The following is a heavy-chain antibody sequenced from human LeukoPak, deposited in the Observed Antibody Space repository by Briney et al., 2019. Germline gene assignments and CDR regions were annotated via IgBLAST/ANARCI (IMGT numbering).Heavy chain of an antibody. V-gene: IGHV3-74*01. Sequence: GGSLRLSCAASGLTFTNYWMHWVRQAPGKGLVWVSRIHSDGINMVYADSVKGRFTISRDNAKNMLYLQMHSLRVEDTALYYCATGLVSAYEYWGQGTPVTVSS. CDR1: GLTFTNYW. CDR2: IHSDGINM. J-gene: IGHJ4*02. D-gene: IGHD2-21*01. CDR3: ATGLVSAYEY.